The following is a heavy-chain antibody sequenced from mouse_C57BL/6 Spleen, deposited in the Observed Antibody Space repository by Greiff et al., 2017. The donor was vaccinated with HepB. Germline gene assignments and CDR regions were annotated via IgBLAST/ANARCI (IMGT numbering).Heavy chain of an antibody. J-gene: IGHJ2*01. CDR1: GFTFSDYY. Sequence: EVMLVESEGGLVQPGSSMKLSCTASGFTFSDYYMAWVRQVPEKGLEWVANINYDGSSTYYLDSLKSRFIISRDNAKNILYLQMSSLKSEDTATYYCARDGGNGYDYFDYWGQGTTLTVSS. CDR3: ARDGGNGYDYFDY. CDR2: INYDGSST. V-gene: IGHV5-16*01. D-gene: IGHD2-2*01.